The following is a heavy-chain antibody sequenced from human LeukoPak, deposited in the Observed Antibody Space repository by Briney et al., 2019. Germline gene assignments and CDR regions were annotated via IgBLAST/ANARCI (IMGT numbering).Heavy chain of an antibody. V-gene: IGHV3-21*01. Sequence: PGGSLRLSCAASGFTFSSYSMNWVRQAPGKGLEWVSSISSSSSYIYYADSVKGRFTISRDNAKNSLYLQMNSLRAEDTAVYYCARGITMIVVPRGKNYFDYWGQGTLVTVSS. D-gene: IGHD3-22*01. CDR2: ISSSSSYI. CDR3: ARGITMIVVPRGKNYFDY. CDR1: GFTFSSYS. J-gene: IGHJ4*02.